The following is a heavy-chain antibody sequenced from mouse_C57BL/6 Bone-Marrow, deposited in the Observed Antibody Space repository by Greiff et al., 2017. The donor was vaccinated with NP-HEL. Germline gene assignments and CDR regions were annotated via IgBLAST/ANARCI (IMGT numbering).Heavy chain of an antibody. V-gene: IGHV5-16*01. Sequence: DVKLVESEGGLVQPGSSMKLSCTASGFTFSDYYMAWVRQVPEKGLEWVANINYDGSSTYYLDSLKSRFIISRDNAKNILYLQMSSLKSEDTATYYCAREAQALYAMDYWGQGTSVTVSS. CDR2: INYDGSST. D-gene: IGHD3-2*02. J-gene: IGHJ4*01. CDR1: GFTFSDYY. CDR3: AREAQALYAMDY.